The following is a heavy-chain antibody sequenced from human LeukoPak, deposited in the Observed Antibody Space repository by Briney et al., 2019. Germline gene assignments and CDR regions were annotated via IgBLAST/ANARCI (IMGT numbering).Heavy chain of an antibody. J-gene: IGHJ4*02. Sequence: ASVKVSCKVSGYTLTELSMHWVRQAPGKGLEWMGGFDPEDGETIYTQKFQVRLTMTEDPSTDTAYMELSSLRSEDTAVYYCAKPKSSYFDGSGYYYDYWGQGTLVTVSS. V-gene: IGHV1-24*01. CDR2: FDPEDGET. D-gene: IGHD3-22*01. CDR3: AKPKSSYFDGSGYYYDY. CDR1: GYTLTELS.